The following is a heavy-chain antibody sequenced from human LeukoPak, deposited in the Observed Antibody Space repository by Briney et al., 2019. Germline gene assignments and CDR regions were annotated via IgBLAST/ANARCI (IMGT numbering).Heavy chain of an antibody. J-gene: IGHJ4*02. CDR2: INPNSGGT. CDR1: GYTFTGYY. D-gene: IGHD1-14*01. CDR3: AREAIRTRSFDY. V-gene: IGHV1-2*02. Sequence: ASVKVSCKASGYTFTGYYMHWVRQAPRQGLEWMGWINPNSGGTNYAQKFQGRVTTTRDTSISTAYMELSRLRSDDTAVYYCAREAIRTRSFDYWGQGTLVTVSS.